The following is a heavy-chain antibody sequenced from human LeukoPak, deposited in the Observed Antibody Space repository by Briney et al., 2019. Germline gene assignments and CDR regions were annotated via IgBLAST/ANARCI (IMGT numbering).Heavy chain of an antibody. J-gene: IGHJ4*02. CDR3: ARRAMGATSFDY. CDR2: ISSSSNTV. CDR1: GFTFSDYY. V-gene: IGHV3-11*04. Sequence: GGSLRLSRAASGFTFSDYYMIWVRQAPGKGLEWVSYISSSSNTVYYADSVKGRLTVSRDNANNSLYLQMTNLRAEDTAVYYCARRAMGATSFDYWGQGTLVTVSS. D-gene: IGHD1-26*01.